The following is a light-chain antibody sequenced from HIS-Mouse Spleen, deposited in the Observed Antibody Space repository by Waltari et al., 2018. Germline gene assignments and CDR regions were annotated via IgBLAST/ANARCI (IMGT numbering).Light chain of an antibody. J-gene: IGLJ3*02. CDR2: EGS. CDR3: CSYAGSSTWV. Sequence: QSALTQPASVSGSPGQSITISCTGTSSDVGSYNLVSWYQQHPGNAPKLMVYEGSKRPSGCSNRFSGSKAGNTSSLTISGLQAEDEADYYCCSYAGSSTWVFGGGTKLTVL. CDR1: SSDVGSYNL. V-gene: IGLV2-23*01.